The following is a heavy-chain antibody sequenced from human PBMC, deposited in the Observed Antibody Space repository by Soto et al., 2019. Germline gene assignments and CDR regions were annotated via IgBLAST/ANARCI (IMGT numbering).Heavy chain of an antibody. J-gene: IGHJ4*02. V-gene: IGHV4-31*03. Sequence: QVQLDESGPGLVQPSQTLSLSCTVSGASVSTGVYYWTWIRQHPGKGLEWIGYIDNSGSTYYNPSLTGRVDISVDTSKNQFSPNLQSLTAADTALYYCAGAVSDFDVRRYRTSYFDQWGQGILVTVSS. D-gene: IGHD3-10*02. CDR1: GASVSTGVYY. CDR3: AGAVSDFDVRRYRTSYFDQ. CDR2: IDNSGST.